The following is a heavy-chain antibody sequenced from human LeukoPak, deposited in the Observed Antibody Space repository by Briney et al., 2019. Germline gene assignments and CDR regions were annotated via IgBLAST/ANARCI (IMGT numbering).Heavy chain of an antibody. J-gene: IGHJ4*02. Sequence: ASVKVSCKASGGTFSSYAISWVRQAPGQGLEWMGIINPSGGSTSYAQKFQGRVTMTRDTSTSTVYMELSSLRSEDTAVYYCARAHDYYGSGSKAFDYWGQGTLVTVSS. CDR3: ARAHDYYGSGSKAFDY. CDR2: INPSGGST. CDR1: GGTFSSYA. V-gene: IGHV1-46*01. D-gene: IGHD3-10*01.